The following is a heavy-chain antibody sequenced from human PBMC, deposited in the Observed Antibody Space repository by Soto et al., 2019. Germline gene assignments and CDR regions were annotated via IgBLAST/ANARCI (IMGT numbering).Heavy chain of an antibody. V-gene: IGHV4-4*02. Sequence: SETLSLTCDVSSDSLSSSYWCSWVRQPPGKGLEWFGVMQRYGTTNYNLSLKNRVTMSVAKSQRRFFLTLTSVTAADTAVYYCASSSWNYVRTLDDWGQGLLVTVSS. CDR2: MQRYGTT. CDR1: SDSLSSSYW. CDR3: ASSSWNYVRTLDD. J-gene: IGHJ4*02. D-gene: IGHD3-16*01.